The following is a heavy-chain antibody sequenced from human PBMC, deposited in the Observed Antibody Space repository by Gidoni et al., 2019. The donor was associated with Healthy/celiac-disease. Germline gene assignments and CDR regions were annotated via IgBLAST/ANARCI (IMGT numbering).Heavy chain of an antibody. CDR2: IKSKTDGGTT. CDR1: GFNFSNAW. J-gene: IGHJ4*02. D-gene: IGHD3-10*01. V-gene: IGHV3-15*07. CDR3: TTERQPGGGFDY. Sequence: EVQLVESGGGLVKPGGSLRLSCAASGFNFSNAWMNWVRQAPGKGLEWVGRIKSKTDGGTTDYAAPVKGRFTISRDDSKNTLYLQMNSLKPEDTAVYYCTTERQPGGGFDYWGQGTLVTVSS.